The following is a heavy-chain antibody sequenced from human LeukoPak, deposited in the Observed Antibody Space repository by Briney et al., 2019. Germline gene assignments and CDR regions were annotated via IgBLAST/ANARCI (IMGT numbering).Heavy chain of an antibody. CDR2: ISGSATGSVTT. CDR3: AKDGAAWCSGGSCSKFDY. J-gene: IGHJ4*02. V-gene: IGHV3-23*01. Sequence: PGGSLRLSCAASGFTFSTYAMNWVRQAPGKGLEWVSAISGSATGSVTTYYTDSVKGRFTISRDNSKNTLYLQMNSLRAEDTAVYYCAKDGAAWCSGGSCSKFDYWGQGTLVTVSS. D-gene: IGHD2-15*01. CDR1: GFTFSTYA.